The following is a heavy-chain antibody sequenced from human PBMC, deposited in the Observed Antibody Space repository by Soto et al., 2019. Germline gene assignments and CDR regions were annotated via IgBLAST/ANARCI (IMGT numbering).Heavy chain of an antibody. CDR1: GFTFSSYA. V-gene: IGHV3-23*01. J-gene: IGHJ4*02. CDR3: AKDFYPRGYSYGYPGIQLWLDY. D-gene: IGHD5-18*01. Sequence: GGSLRLSCAASGFTFSSYAMSWVRQAPGKGLEWVSAISGSGGSTYYADSVKGRFTISRDNSKNTLYLQMNSLRAEDTAVYYCAKDFYPRGYSYGYPGIQLWLDYWGQGTLVTVSS. CDR2: ISGSGGST.